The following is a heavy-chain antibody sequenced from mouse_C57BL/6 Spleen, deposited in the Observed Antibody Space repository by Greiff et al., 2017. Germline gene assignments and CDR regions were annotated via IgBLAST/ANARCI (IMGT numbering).Heavy chain of an antibody. CDR3: ARRQERKITTLCDY. V-gene: IGHV1-18*01. CDR2: INPNNGGT. J-gene: IGHJ2*01. D-gene: IGHD1-1*01. Sequence: VQLHQSGPELVKPGASVKIPCKASGYTFTDYNMDWVKQSHGKSLEWIGDINPNNGGTIYNQKFKGKATLTVDKSSSTAYMELRSLTSEDTAVYYCARRQERKITTLCDYWGQGTTLTVSS. CDR1: GYTFTDYN.